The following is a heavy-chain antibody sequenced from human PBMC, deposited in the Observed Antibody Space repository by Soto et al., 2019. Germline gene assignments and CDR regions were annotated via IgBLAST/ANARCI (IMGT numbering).Heavy chain of an antibody. J-gene: IGHJ5*02. CDR1: GGSIRSGSNY. Sequence: QLQLQESGPRLVKPSETLSLICSVSGGSIRSGSNYWAWLRQPPGKGLAWIGTVYYNGNTYYNASLKSRVTISADTSKNQFSLKLSSVSAADTAVYYCVRPTIVRGVLSWFDPWGQVTLVNVSS. D-gene: IGHD3-10*01. CDR2: VYYNGNT. CDR3: VRPTIVRGVLSWFDP. V-gene: IGHV4-39*01.